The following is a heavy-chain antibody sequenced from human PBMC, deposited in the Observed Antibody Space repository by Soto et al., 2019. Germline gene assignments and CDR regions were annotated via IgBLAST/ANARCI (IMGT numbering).Heavy chain of an antibody. CDR1: GYIFTRYW. Sequence: GESLKISCNGPGYIFTRYWIGLVRQMPGKGLEWMGIIYPDDSDTNYNPSLKRRVTISVDTSKNQFSLKLSSVTAADTAVYYCARGPPRGYSYGFKFDYWGQGTLVTVSS. V-gene: IGHV5-51*01. D-gene: IGHD5-18*01. CDR2: IYPDDSDT. CDR3: ARGPPRGYSYGFKFDY. J-gene: IGHJ4*02.